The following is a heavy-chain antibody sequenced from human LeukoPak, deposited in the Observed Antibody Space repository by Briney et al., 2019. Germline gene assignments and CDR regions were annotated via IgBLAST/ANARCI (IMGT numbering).Heavy chain of an antibody. V-gene: IGHV2-5*02. Sequence: GPTLVQPTQTLPLTCTFSGFSLSPSGVGVGWIPQPPGKALEWLPLIYWDDDKRYSPSLKSSLSITKETSKNHAVLTRTNRDPVDTASYYCAHTRNYVSRSYIDYWGHRTLVTVSS. CDR2: IYWDDDK. D-gene: IGHD3-10*01. CDR1: GFSLSPSGVG. J-gene: IGHJ4*01. CDR3: AHTRNYVSRSYIDY.